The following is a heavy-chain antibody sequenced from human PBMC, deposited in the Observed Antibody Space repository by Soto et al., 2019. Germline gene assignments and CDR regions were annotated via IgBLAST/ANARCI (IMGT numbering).Heavy chain of an antibody. CDR1: GFTFRRFW. CDR3: ARAGDVYAMF. D-gene: IGHD2-8*01. CDR2: IKQDGSEE. J-gene: IGHJ4*02. V-gene: IGHV3-7*03. Sequence: GGSLRLSCAASGFTFRRFWMSWVRQTPGRGLEWVANIKQDGSEEYYVDSVKGRFTISRDNAKNSLYLHMNSLRVEDTAVYYCARAGDVYAMFWGQGTLVTVSS.